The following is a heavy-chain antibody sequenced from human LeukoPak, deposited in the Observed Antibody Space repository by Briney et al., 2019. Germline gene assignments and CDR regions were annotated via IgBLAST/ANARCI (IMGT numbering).Heavy chain of an antibody. CDR1: GFTFRTYA. D-gene: IGHD6-13*01. CDR2: ISDDGSNK. Sequence: GGSLRLSCAASGFTFRTYAMNWVRQAPGKGLEWVAVISDDGSNKYYAESVKGQFTTSRDNSKNTLYLQMNSLRAEDTAVYYCAKDISGSWSIDYWGQGTLVTVSS. V-gene: IGHV3-30*04. J-gene: IGHJ4*02. CDR3: AKDISGSWSIDY.